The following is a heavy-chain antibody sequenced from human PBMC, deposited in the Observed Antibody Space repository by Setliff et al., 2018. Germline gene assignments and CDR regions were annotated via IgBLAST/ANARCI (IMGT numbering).Heavy chain of an antibody. CDR3: ARDHVYGSQYYYYYYGMDV. Sequence: SETLSLTCAVSGYSISSGSYYWSWIRQPAGKGLEWIGRIYTSGSTNYNPSLKSRVTISVDTSKNSLYLQMNSLRAEDTAVYYCARDHVYGSQYYYYYYGMDVWGQGTTVTVSS. CDR2: IYTSGST. D-gene: IGHD3-10*01. CDR1: GYSISSGSYY. V-gene: IGHV4-61*02. J-gene: IGHJ6*02.